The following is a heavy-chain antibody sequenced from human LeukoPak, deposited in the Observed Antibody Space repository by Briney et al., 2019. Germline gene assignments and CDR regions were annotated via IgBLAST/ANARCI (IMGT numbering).Heavy chain of an antibody. V-gene: IGHV4-59*01. CDR3: ARGAQPYNWSALLF. Sequence: PSETLSLTCTVSGGSISGYFWSWIRQPPGKALEWIGYIYYSGSTNYNPSLESRLTISVDTSKNQFSLKLNSVTAADTAIYYCARGAQPYNWSALLFWGQGSLVTVSS. D-gene: IGHD1-1*01. J-gene: IGHJ4*02. CDR1: GGSISGYF. CDR2: IYYSGST.